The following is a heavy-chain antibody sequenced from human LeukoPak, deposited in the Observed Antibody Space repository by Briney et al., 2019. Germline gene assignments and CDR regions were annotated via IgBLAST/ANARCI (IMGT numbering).Heavy chain of an antibody. J-gene: IGHJ2*01. D-gene: IGHD3-16*01. CDR1: GGSISSGGYS. V-gene: IGHV4-30-2*01. CDR2: IYHSGST. Sequence: SETLSLTCAVSGGSISSGGYSWSWIRQPPGKGLEWIGYIYHSGSTYYNPSLKSRVTTSVDRSKNQFSLKLSSVTAADTAVYYCARDRRGTTPWIWYFDLWGRGTLVTVSS. CDR3: ARDRRGTTPWIWYFDL.